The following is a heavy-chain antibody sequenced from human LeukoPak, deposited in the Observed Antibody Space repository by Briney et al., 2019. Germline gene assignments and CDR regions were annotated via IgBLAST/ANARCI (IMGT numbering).Heavy chain of an antibody. CDR3: ARPRDNRYFDWLSFDY. CDR2: IDPSDSYT. D-gene: IGHD3-9*01. V-gene: IGHV5-10-1*01. CDR1: GYSFTSYW. J-gene: IGHJ4*02. Sequence: GESLRISCKGSGYSFTSYWISWVRQMPGKGLEWMGRIDPSDSYTNYSPSFQGHVTISADKSISTAYLQWSSLKASDTAIYYCARPRDNRYFDWLSFDYWGQGTLVTVSS.